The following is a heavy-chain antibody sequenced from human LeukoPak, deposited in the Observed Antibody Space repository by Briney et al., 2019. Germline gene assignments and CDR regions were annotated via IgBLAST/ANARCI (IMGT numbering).Heavy chain of an antibody. J-gene: IGHJ4*02. Sequence: ASVKVSCKASGGTFSSYAISWVRQAPGQGLEWMGGIIPIFGTANYAQKFQGRVTITTDESTSTAYMELSSLRSEDTAVYYCARDSGGWDAAGRYYYFDYWGQGTLVTVSS. CDR2: IIPIFGTA. CDR1: GGTFSSYA. V-gene: IGHV1-69*05. D-gene: IGHD1-26*01. CDR3: ARDSGGWDAAGRYYYFDY.